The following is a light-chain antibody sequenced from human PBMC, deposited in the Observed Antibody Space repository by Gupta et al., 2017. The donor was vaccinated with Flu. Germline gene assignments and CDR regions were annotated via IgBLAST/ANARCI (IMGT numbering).Light chain of an antibody. CDR2: AAS. CDR1: HSINSF. Sequence: GGKFTKTCRSSHSINSFLTWYQQKPGKAPKLLIYAASSWQSGVPSRFSGSGSGTDFTLTISSLQPEDFATYYCQQSYSTPLAFGGGTKVEIK. V-gene: IGKV1-39*01. J-gene: IGKJ4*01. CDR3: QQSYSTPLA.